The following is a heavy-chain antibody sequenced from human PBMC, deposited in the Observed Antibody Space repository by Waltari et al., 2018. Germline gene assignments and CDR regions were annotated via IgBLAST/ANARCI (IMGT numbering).Heavy chain of an antibody. D-gene: IGHD1-7*01. J-gene: IGHJ5*02. CDR3: AREGRDVELLLGFDP. CDR2: IYYSGST. CDR1: GGSISSSSYY. V-gene: IGHV4-39*07. Sequence: QLQLQESGPGLVKPSETLSLTCTVSGGSISSSSYYWGWIRQPPGKGLEWIGSIYYSGSTYYNPSLKSRVTISLDTSKNQFSLKLSSVTAADTAVYYCAREGRDVELLLGFDPWGQGTLVTVSS.